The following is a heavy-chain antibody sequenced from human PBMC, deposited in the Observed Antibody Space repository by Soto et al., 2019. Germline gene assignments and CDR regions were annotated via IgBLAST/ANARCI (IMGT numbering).Heavy chain of an antibody. CDR3: ARVLRGWFDP. Sequence: SETLSLTCAVSGGSITSANWWTWVRQPPGGGLEWIGEISHSGITNYKTSLKSRVTMSVDKTKNDVSLKLTSVTAADTAVYYCARVLRGWFDPWGQGTPVTVSS. CDR2: ISHSGIT. CDR1: GGSITSANW. V-gene: IGHV4-4*02. J-gene: IGHJ5*02.